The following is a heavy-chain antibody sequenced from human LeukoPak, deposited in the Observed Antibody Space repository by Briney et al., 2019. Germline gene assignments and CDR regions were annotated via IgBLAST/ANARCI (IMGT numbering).Heavy chain of an antibody. CDR3: ARGRIFGREYYFDY. CDR1: GGSFSGYY. D-gene: IGHD3-3*01. Sequence: SETLSLTCAVYGGSFSGYYWSWIRQPPGKGLEWIGEINHSGSTNYNPSLKSRVTISVDTSKNQFSLKLSSVTAADTAVYYCARGRIFGREYYFDYWGQGTLVTVSS. V-gene: IGHV4-34*01. CDR2: INHSGST. J-gene: IGHJ4*02.